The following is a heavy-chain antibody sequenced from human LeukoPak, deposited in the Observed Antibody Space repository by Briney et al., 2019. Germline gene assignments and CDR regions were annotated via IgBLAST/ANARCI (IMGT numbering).Heavy chain of an antibody. CDR1: GFTFSSYA. CDR2: IIPIFGTA. D-gene: IGHD1-26*01. Sequence: PGGSLRLSCAASGFTFSSYAISWVRQAPGQGLEWMGGIIPIFGTANYAQKFQGRVTITTDESTSTAYMELSSLRSEDTAVYYCARDVYGVGETWGQGTLVTVSS. V-gene: IGHV1-69*05. J-gene: IGHJ5*02. CDR3: ARDVYGVGET.